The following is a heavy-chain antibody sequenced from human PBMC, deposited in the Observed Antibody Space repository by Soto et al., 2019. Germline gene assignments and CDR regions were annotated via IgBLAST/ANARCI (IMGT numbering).Heavy chain of an antibody. Sequence: GGSLRLSCAASGFTFGDYGFNWVRQAPGKGLEWVSSISGSSSYRYYADSMKGRFTISRDNAKNSLFLGMNSLGAEDTAVYHYARSNYFAIDYWGQGVLVTVSS. CDR2: ISGSSSYR. D-gene: IGHD4-4*01. CDR3: ARSNYFAIDY. CDR1: GFTFGDYG. V-gene: IGHV3-21*01. J-gene: IGHJ4*02.